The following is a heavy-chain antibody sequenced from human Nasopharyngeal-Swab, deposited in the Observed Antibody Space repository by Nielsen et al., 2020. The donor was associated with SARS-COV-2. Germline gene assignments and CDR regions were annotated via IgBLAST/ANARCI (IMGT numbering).Heavy chain of an antibody. Sequence: WIRQPPGKGLEWVANIKQDGSEKYYVDSVKGRFTISRDNAKNSLYLQMNSLRAEDTAVYYCARDAFPGIAAAGPVYWGQGTLVTVSS. J-gene: IGHJ4*02. D-gene: IGHD6-13*01. CDR3: ARDAFPGIAAAGPVY. V-gene: IGHV3-7*01. CDR2: IKQDGSEK.